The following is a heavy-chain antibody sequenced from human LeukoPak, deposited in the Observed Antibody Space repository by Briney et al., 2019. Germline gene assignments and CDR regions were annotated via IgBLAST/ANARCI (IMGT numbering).Heavy chain of an antibody. V-gene: IGHV4-34*01. Sequence: PSETLSLTCAVYGGSFSGYYWSWIRQPPVKVLEWIGEINHSGSTNYNPSLKSRVTISVDTSKNQFSLKLSSVTAADTAVYYCARGRRYVERSFDYWGQGTLVTVSS. CDR1: GGSFSGYY. J-gene: IGHJ4*02. D-gene: IGHD3-16*01. CDR3: ARGRRYVERSFDY. CDR2: INHSGST.